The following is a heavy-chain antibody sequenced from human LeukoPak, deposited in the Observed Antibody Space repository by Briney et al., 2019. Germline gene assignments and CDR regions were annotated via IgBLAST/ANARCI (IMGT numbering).Heavy chain of an antibody. J-gene: IGHJ4*02. CDR3: ARDLEARSGNYDSSGPLDY. CDR1: GFTFSSYS. CDR2: ISSSSSYI. Sequence: GGSLRLSCAASGFTFSSYSMNWVRQAPGKGLEWVSSISSSSSYIYYTDSVKGRFTISRDNAKNSLYLQMNSLRAEDTAVYYCARDLEARSGNYDSSGPLDYWGQGTLVTVSS. D-gene: IGHD3-22*01. V-gene: IGHV3-21*01.